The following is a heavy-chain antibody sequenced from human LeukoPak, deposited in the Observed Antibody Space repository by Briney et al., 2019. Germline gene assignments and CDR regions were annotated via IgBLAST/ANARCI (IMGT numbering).Heavy chain of an antibody. D-gene: IGHD5-18*01. CDR3: ARVRGYSYGYPDY. CDR2: ISASGDST. CDR1: GFTFSTYA. J-gene: IGHJ4*02. Sequence: GGSLRLSCAASGFTFSTYAMSWVRQAPGKGLEWVSPISASGDSTYYADSVRGRFTISRDNSKNTLYLQMNSLRAEDTAVYYCARVRGYSYGYPDYWGQGTLVTVSS. V-gene: IGHV3-23*01.